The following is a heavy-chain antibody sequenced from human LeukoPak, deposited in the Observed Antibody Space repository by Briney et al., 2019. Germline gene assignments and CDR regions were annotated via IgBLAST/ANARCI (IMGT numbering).Heavy chain of an antibody. Sequence: SETLSLTCAVYGGSFSGYYWSWIRQPPGKGLEWIGEINHSGSTNYNPSLKSRVTISVDTSKNQFSLKLSSVTAADTAVYYCARQGVLRYFDWLRNWFDPWGQGTLVTVSP. CDR1: GGSFSGYY. D-gene: IGHD3-9*01. V-gene: IGHV4-34*01. CDR3: ARQGVLRYFDWLRNWFDP. CDR2: INHSGST. J-gene: IGHJ5*02.